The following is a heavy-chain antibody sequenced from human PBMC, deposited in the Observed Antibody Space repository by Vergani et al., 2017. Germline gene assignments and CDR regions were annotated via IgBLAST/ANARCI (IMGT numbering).Heavy chain of an antibody. CDR3: ARGGRSGYYNRYYYGMDV. J-gene: IGHJ6*02. D-gene: IGHD3-22*01. Sequence: QVQLQQWGAGLLKPSEPLSLTCAVYGGSFSGYYWSWIRQPPGKGLEWIGEINHSGSTNYNPSLKSRVTISVDTSKNQFSLKLSSVTAADTAVYYCARGGRSGYYNRYYYGMDVWGQGTTVTVSS. CDR1: GGSFSGYY. V-gene: IGHV4-34*01. CDR2: INHSGST.